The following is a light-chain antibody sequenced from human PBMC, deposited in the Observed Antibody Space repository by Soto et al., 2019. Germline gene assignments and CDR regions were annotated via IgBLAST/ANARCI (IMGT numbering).Light chain of an antibody. CDR1: QSIDTIY. J-gene: IGKJ1*01. CDR2: DIS. CDR3: QHSSA. V-gene: IGKV3-20*01. Sequence: EIGLTQYPGTLSLSPGERATLSCRTSQSIDTIYLAWYQQKPGQASRLLMYDISTRATGIPDRFSGSGSGTDFSLTISRLEPEDFAVYYCQHSSAFGQGTKLEIK.